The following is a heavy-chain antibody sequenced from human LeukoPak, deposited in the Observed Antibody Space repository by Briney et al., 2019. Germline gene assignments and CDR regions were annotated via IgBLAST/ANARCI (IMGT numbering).Heavy chain of an antibody. CDR2: IYSGGST. CDR3: AKTNWGKYYY. D-gene: IGHD7-27*01. J-gene: IGHJ4*02. CDR1: GFTVSSNY. V-gene: IGHV3-53*01. Sequence: GGSLRLSCAASGFTVSSNYMSWVRQAPGKGLEWVSVIYSGGSTYYADSAKGRFTISRDNSKNTLYLQMNSLRAEDTAVYHCAKTNWGKYYYWGQGTLVTVSS.